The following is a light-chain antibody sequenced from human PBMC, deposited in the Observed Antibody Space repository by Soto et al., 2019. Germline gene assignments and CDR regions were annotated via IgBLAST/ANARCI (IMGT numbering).Light chain of an antibody. CDR3: ISYTSSSPYV. V-gene: IGLV2-14*03. CDR2: DVS. CDR1: SSDVGGYNY. J-gene: IGLJ1*01. Sequence: QSALTQPASVSGSPGQSITISCTGTSSDVGGYNYVSWYQHHPGKAPKLIIFDVSNRPSGISNRFSGSKSGNTAPLTISGLQAEDEADYYCISYTSSSPYVFGTGTKVTVL.